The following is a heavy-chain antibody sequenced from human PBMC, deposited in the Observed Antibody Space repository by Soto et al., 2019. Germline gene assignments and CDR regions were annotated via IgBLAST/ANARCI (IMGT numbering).Heavy chain of an antibody. J-gene: IGHJ5*02. V-gene: IGHV1-8*01. D-gene: IGHD4-17*01. CDR2: INPNSGNP. CDR1: GYIFTNYD. Sequence: QVQLVQSGAEVKKPGAAVKVSCKASGYIFTNYDINWVRQATAQRLEYLGWINPNSGNPGYVQKLKGRVTMTRNTSINTAYMELNSLRSEDKDVYYCALGIKDGDYSGWFDPWGQGTLVTVSS. CDR3: ALGIKDGDYSGWFDP.